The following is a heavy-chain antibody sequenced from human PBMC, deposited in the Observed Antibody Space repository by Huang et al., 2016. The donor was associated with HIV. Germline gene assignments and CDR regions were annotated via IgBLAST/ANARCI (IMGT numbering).Heavy chain of an antibody. D-gene: IGHD3-22*01. V-gene: IGHV1-18*01. CDR2: ISGYNGKT. J-gene: IGHJ1*01. Sequence: QVQLVQSGAEVKKPGASVKVSCKASGYTFTNYAINWVRQDPGQRLEWMGWISGYNGKTNYAQKVQCRVTMTKDTSTSTAYMELRSLIADDTAVYYCARERYYYDRSGYYTPVEYFHHWGQGTLVTVSS. CDR3: ARERYYYDRSGYYTPVEYFHH. CDR1: GYTFTNYA.